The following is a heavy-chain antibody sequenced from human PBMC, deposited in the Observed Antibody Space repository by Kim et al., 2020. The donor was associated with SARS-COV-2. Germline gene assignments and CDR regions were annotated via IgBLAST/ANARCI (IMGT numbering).Heavy chain of an antibody. Sequence: GGSLRLSCAASGFTFSSYSMNWVRQAPGKGLEWVSYISSSSSTIYYADSVKGRFTISRDNAKNSLYLQMNSLRDEDTAVYYCARVQYATIFGVVTMGYYMDVWGKGTTVTVSS. D-gene: IGHD3-3*01. V-gene: IGHV3-48*02. CDR2: ISSSSSTI. CDR1: GFTFSSYS. J-gene: IGHJ6*03. CDR3: ARVQYATIFGVVTMGYYMDV.